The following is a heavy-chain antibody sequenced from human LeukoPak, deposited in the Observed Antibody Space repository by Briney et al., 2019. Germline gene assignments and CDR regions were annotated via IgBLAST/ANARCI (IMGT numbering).Heavy chain of an antibody. J-gene: IGHJ4*02. D-gene: IGHD3-22*01. Sequence: GGSLRLSCAASGFTFSSYGMSWVRQAPGKGLEWVSAISGSGGSTYYADSVKGRFTISRDNSKNTLYLQMNSLRAEDTAVYYCAKPDYYYDSSGYLDYWGQGTLVTVSS. CDR3: AKPDYYYDSSGYLDY. CDR2: ISGSGGST. V-gene: IGHV3-23*01. CDR1: GFTFSSYG.